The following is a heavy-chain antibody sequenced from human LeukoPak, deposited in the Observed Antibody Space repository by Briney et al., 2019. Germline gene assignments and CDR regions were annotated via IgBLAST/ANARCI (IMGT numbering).Heavy chain of an antibody. D-gene: IGHD5-24*01. V-gene: IGHV1-18*01. CDR3: ARSGVVATMGDYYYYYYMDV. CDR1: GYTFTSYG. CDR2: ISAYNGNT. J-gene: IGHJ6*03. Sequence: ASVKVSCKASGYTFTSYGISWVRQAPGQGLEWMGWISAYNGNTNYAQKLQGRVTMTTDTSTSTAYMELSSLRSEDTAVYYCARSGVVATMGDYYYYYYMDVWGKGTTVTVSS.